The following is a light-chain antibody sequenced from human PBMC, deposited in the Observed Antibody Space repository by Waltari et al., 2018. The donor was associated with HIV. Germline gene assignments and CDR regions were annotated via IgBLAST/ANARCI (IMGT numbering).Light chain of an antibody. Sequence: DIVMTQSPDSLAVSLGERATINCTSSQSVLYSSNNKDYLAWYQQKPAQPPKLLFYWASTRESGVPDRFGGSGSGTNFTLTINSLQAEDVAVYYCQQYYSTPVTFGGGTKVEIK. V-gene: IGKV4-1*01. CDR3: QQYYSTPVT. J-gene: IGKJ4*01. CDR2: WAS. CDR1: QSVLYSSNNKDY.